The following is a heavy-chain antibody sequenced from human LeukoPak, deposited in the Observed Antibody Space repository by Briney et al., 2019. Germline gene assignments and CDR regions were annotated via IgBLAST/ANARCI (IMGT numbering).Heavy chain of an antibody. CDR1: GFTFSSYW. CDR3: AREAAICGGDCYFDY. Sequence: GGSLRLSCAASGFTFSSYWMSWVRQAPGKGLEWVANIKQDGSEKYYVDSVKGRFTISRDNAKNSLYLRMNSLRAEDTAVYYCAREAAICGGDCYFDYWGQGTLVTVSS. V-gene: IGHV3-7*01. D-gene: IGHD2-21*01. J-gene: IGHJ4*02. CDR2: IKQDGSEK.